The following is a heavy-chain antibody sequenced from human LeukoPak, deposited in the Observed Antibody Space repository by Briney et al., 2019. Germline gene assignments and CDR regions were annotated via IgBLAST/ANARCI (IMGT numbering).Heavy chain of an antibody. Sequence: GGSLRLSCVVSGFTFSSYEMNWVRQAPGKGLEWVSYISSSGSTIYYADSVKGRFTISRDNAKNSLYLLMNSLRAEDTAVYYCARDPTVEGSGLDVWGQGTTVTVSS. CDR3: ARDPTVEGSGLDV. CDR1: GFTFSSYE. CDR2: ISSSGSTI. D-gene: IGHD4-23*01. V-gene: IGHV3-48*03. J-gene: IGHJ6*02.